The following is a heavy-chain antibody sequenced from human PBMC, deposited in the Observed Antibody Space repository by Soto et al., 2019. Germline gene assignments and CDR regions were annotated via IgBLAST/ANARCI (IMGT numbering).Heavy chain of an antibody. D-gene: IGHD3-22*01. V-gene: IGHV1-69*13. CDR3: ASGYYYDSSGYSSPGFDY. Sequence: SVKVSCKASGGTFSTYALSWVRLAPGRGLEWMGGIIPIFGTSNSAQTFQGRVAISADESTSTAFMELSSLRSEDTAVYYCASGYYYDSSGYSSPGFDYWGQGTLVTSPQ. J-gene: IGHJ4*02. CDR1: GGTFSTYA. CDR2: IIPIFGTS.